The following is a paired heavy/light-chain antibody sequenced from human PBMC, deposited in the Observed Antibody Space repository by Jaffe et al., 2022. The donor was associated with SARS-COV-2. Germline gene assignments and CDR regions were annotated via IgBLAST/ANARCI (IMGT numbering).Light chain of an antibody. CDR2: DAS. CDR1: QSVSSY. J-gene: IGKJ5*01. Sequence: EIVLTQSPATLSLSPGERATLSCRASQSVSSYLAWYQQKPGQAPRLLIYDASNRATGIPARFSGSGSGTDFTLTISSLEPEDFAVYYCQQRSNLITFGQGTRLEIK. V-gene: IGKV3-11*01. CDR3: QQRSNLIT.
Heavy chain of an antibody. D-gene: IGHD2-2*01. CDR3: ARGPAAPHVLHYYYYMDV. Sequence: QVQLQESGPGLVKPSETLSLTCTVSGGSISSYYWSWIRQPPGKGLEWIGYIYYSGSTNYNPSLKSRVTISVDTSKNQFSLKLSSVTAADTAVYYCARGPAAPHVLHYYYYMDVWGKGTTVTVSS. CDR2: IYYSGST. J-gene: IGHJ6*03. V-gene: IGHV4-59*01. CDR1: GGSISSYY.